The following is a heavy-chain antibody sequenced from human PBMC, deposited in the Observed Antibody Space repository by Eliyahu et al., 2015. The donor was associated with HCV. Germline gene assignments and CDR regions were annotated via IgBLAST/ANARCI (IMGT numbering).Heavy chain of an antibody. CDR2: INHSGST. Sequence: QVQLQQWGAGLLKPSETLSLTCAVYGGSFSGYYWXWIRQPPGKGLEWIGEINHSGSTNYNPSLKSRVTISVDTSKNQFSLKLSSVTAADTAVYYCARDPMYNWNPRHYYYYGMDVWGQGTTVTVSS. V-gene: IGHV4-34*01. D-gene: IGHD1-1*01. CDR1: GGSFSGYY. J-gene: IGHJ6*02. CDR3: ARDPMYNWNPRHYYYYGMDV.